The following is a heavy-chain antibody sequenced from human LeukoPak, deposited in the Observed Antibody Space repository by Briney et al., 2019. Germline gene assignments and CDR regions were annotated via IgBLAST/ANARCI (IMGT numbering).Heavy chain of an antibody. CDR2: IIPIFGTA. CDR1: GYTFTSYG. Sequence: SVKVSCKASGYTFTSYGISWVRQAPGQGLEWMGGIIPIFGTANYAQKFQGRVTITADKSTSTAYMELSSLRSEDTAVYYCARDSPVANTYYYYYYMDVWGKGTTVTVSS. J-gene: IGHJ6*03. V-gene: IGHV1-69*06. D-gene: IGHD5-12*01. CDR3: ARDSPVANTYYYYYYMDV.